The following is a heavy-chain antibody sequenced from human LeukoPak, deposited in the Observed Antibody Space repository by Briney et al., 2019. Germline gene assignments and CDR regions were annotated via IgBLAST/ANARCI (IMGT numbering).Heavy chain of an antibody. Sequence: PGGSLRLSCAASGFTFSSYSMNWVRQAPGKGLEWVSYISSSSSTIYYADSVKGRFTISRDNAKNSLYLQMNSLRAEDTAVYYCTTTKPYYDFWSGYYFDYFDYWGQGTLVTVSS. D-gene: IGHD3-3*01. V-gene: IGHV3-48*04. CDR3: TTTKPYYDFWSGYYFDYFDY. CDR2: ISSSSSTI. J-gene: IGHJ4*02. CDR1: GFTFSSYS.